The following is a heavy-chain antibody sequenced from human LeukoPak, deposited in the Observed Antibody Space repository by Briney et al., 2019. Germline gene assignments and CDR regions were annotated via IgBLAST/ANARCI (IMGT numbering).Heavy chain of an antibody. Sequence: ASVKVSCKTSGYTFIGYYMHWVRQAPGQGLEWMGWINPKNGGANYAPSFQGRVTMTRDTSISTTYMELSRLRSDDTAVYYCARDRGQLVYDAFDIWGQGTMVTVSS. CDR1: GYTFIGYY. CDR3: ARDRGQLVYDAFDI. CDR2: INPKNGGA. V-gene: IGHV1-2*07. D-gene: IGHD6-13*01. J-gene: IGHJ3*02.